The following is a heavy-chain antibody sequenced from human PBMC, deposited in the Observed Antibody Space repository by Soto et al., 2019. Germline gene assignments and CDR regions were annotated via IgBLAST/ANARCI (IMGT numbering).Heavy chain of an antibody. CDR2: IIPIFGTA. D-gene: IGHD2-15*01. CDR3: ARDPGYCSGGSCFYYFDY. J-gene: IGHJ4*02. CDR1: GGTFSSYA. Sequence: QVQLVQSGAEVKKPGSSVKVSCKASGGTFSSYAISWVRQAPGQGLEWMGGIIPIFGTANYAQKFQGRVTIPADESTSTAYMELSSLRSEDTAVYYCARDPGYCSGGSCFYYFDYRGQGTLVTVSS. V-gene: IGHV1-69*12.